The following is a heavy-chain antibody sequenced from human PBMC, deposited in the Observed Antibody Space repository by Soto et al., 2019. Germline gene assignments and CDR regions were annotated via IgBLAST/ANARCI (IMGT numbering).Heavy chain of an antibody. CDR3: AKVSPPSSSGWYESGLYPDY. V-gene: IGHV3-30*18. CDR2: ISYDGSNK. Sequence: QVQLVESGGGVVQPGRSLRLSCAASGFTFSSYGMHWVRQAPGKGLEWVAVISYDGSNKYYADSVKGRFTISRDNSKNTPYLQMNSLRAEDTAVYYCAKVSPPSSSGWYESGLYPDYWGQGTLVTVSS. J-gene: IGHJ4*02. D-gene: IGHD6-19*01. CDR1: GFTFSSYG.